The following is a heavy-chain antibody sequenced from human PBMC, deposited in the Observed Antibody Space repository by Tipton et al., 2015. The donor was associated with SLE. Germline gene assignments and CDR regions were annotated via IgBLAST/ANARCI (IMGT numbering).Heavy chain of an antibody. CDR3: ARVEGYYYDSSGPRD. CDR1: GGSISSSSYY. J-gene: IGHJ4*02. D-gene: IGHD3-22*01. V-gene: IGHV4-39*07. CDR2: IYYSGST. Sequence: TLSLTCTVSGGSISSSSYYWGWIRQPPGKGLEWIGSIYYSGSTYYNPSLKSRVTISVDTSKNQFSLKLSSATAADTAGYYCARVEGYYYDSSGPRDWGQGTLVTVSS.